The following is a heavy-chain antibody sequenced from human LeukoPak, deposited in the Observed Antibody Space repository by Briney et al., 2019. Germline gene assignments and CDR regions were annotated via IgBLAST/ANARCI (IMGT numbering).Heavy chain of an antibody. Sequence: GGSLRLSCAASGFTFSDYWIHWVRQAPGKGLVWVSRINTDGTSTTYADSVRGRFTISRDNAKNTLYLQMNSLRAEDTAVYYCARGRYSYGDPFDYWGQGTLVTVSS. V-gene: IGHV3-74*01. CDR3: ARGRYSYGDPFDY. J-gene: IGHJ4*02. CDR1: GFTFSDYW. D-gene: IGHD5-18*01. CDR2: INTDGTST.